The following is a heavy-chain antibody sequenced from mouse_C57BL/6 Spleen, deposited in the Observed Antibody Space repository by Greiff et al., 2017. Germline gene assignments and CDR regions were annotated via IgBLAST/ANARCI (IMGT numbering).Heavy chain of an antibody. CDR3: ARCYYGSNYFDY. CDR2: IDPSDSST. V-gene: IGHV1-69*01. CDR1: GYTFTSYW. D-gene: IGHD1-1*01. J-gene: IGHJ2*01. Sequence: QVQLQQPGAELVMPGASVKLSCKASGYTFTSYWMHWVKQRPGQGLEWIGEIDPSDSSTNYNQKFKGKSTLTVDQSSSTAYMQLSSLTSEDSAVYYCARCYYGSNYFDYWGQGTTLTVSS.